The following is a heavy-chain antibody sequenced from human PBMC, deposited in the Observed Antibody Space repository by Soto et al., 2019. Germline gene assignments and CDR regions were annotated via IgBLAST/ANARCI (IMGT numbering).Heavy chain of an antibody. D-gene: IGHD4-17*01. V-gene: IGHV4-59*06. Sequence: SETLSLTCAVYGGSFSGYYWSCIRQPPGKGLEWIGYIYNSGGSYYNPSLKGRLTISIDTSENQFSLRLNSVTAADTAIYYCVGTGTTDDYWGRGTLVTVSS. CDR3: VGTGTTDDY. CDR1: GGSFSGYY. J-gene: IGHJ4*02. CDR2: IYNSGGS.